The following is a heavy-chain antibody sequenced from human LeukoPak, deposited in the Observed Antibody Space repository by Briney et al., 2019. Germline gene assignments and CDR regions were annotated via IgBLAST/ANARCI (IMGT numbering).Heavy chain of an antibody. J-gene: IGHJ4*02. CDR3: ARICGWTVVEDY. CDR2: INTDGITT. V-gene: IGHV3-74*01. D-gene: IGHD6-19*01. CDR1: GFTFSTHF. Sequence: TGGSLRLSCATSGFTFSTHFMSWVRQAPGKGLVWVSRINTDGITTDYADSVKGRFTISRNNAKNTLYLQMNSLRAEDTPVYYCARICGWTVVEDYWGQGTMVTVSS.